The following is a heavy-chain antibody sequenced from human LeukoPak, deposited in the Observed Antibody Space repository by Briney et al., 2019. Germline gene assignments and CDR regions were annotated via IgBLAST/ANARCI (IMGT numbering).Heavy chain of an antibody. D-gene: IGHD2-2*01. V-gene: IGHV4-4*07. J-gene: IGHJ5*02. CDR3: ARLYCSSTSCYWTNWFDP. CDR1: GGSISSYY. Sequence: SETLSLTCTVSGGSISSYYWSWIRQPAGKGLEWIGRIYTSGTTNCNPSLKSRVTMSVDTSKNQFSLKLSSVTAADTAVYYCARLYCSSTSCYWTNWFDPWGQGTLVTVSS. CDR2: IYTSGTT.